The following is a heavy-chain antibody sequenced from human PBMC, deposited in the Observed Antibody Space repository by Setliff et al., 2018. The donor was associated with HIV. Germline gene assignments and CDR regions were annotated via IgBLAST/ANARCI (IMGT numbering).Heavy chain of an antibody. J-gene: IGHJ4*02. CDR2: MNQRGTT. V-gene: IGHV4-34*01. CDR1: GTSFSDHY. CDR3: VRWYYCVSGACYRADY. D-gene: IGHD2-21*02. Sequence: SETLSLTCSVYGTSFSDHYWSWVRQTPGKGREWIGEMNQRGTTNYNPSLKRRVTMSIDTSERQFSLKLTSVTAAVTAVYYCVRWYYCVSGACYRADYWGQGTMVTVSS.